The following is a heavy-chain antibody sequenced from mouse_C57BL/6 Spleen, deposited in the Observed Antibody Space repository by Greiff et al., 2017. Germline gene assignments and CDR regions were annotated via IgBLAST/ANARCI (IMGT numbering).Heavy chain of an antibody. J-gene: IGHJ1*03. Sequence: VKLVESGGGLVKPGGSLKLSCAASGFTFSSYAMSWVRQTPEKRLEWVATISDGGSYTYYPDNVKGRFTISRDNAKNNLYLQMSHLKSEDTAMYYCARKTGTWYFDVWGTGTTVTVSS. V-gene: IGHV5-4*03. CDR2: ISDGGSYT. CDR1: GFTFSSYA. CDR3: ARKTGTWYFDV. D-gene: IGHD4-1*01.